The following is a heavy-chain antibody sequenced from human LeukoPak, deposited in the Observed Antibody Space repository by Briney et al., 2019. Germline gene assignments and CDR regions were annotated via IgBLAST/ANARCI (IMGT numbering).Heavy chain of an antibody. CDR3: ARTPMVTIATRYRKAFDI. D-gene: IGHD4-17*01. J-gene: IGHJ3*02. Sequence: APVKVSCKASGYTFTSYDINWVRQATGQGLEWMGWMNPNSGNTGYAQKFQGRVTMTRNTSISTAYMELSSLRSVDTAVYYCARTPMVTIATRYRKAFDIWGQGTMVTVSS. V-gene: IGHV1-8*01. CDR1: GYTFTSYD. CDR2: MNPNSGNT.